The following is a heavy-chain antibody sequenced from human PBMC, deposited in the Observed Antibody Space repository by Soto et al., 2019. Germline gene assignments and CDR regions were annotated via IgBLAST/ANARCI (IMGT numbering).Heavy chain of an antibody. CDR2: ISVSGDST. CDR1: GSTFSSYA. CDR3: ATMVIDVPTIVPSDY. J-gene: IGHJ4*02. V-gene: IGHV3-23*01. Sequence: GGSLRLSCAASGSTFSSYAMNWVRQAPGKGLEWVSAISVSGDSTYYADSVKGRFTISRDKSKSTLYLQMNSLRADDTAVYYCATMVIDVPTIVPSDYWGQGTLVTVSS. D-gene: IGHD2-21*01.